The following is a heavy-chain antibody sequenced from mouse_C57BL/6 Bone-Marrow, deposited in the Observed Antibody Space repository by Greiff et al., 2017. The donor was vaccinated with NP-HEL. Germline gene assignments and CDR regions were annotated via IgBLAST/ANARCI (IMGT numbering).Heavy chain of an antibody. Sequence: QVQLQQSGPELVKPGASVKISCKASGYAFSSSWMNWVKQRPGKGLEWIGRIYPGDGDTNYNGKFKGKATLTVDKSSSTAYMQLSSLTSEDSAVYYCAKAFYWGFAYWGQGTLVTVSA. CDR1: GYAFSSSW. V-gene: IGHV1-82*01. CDR2: IYPGDGDT. D-gene: IGHD4-1*01. CDR3: AKAFYWGFAY. J-gene: IGHJ3*01.